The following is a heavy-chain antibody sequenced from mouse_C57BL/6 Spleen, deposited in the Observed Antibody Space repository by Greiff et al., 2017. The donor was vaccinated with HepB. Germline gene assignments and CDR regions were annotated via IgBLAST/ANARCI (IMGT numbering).Heavy chain of an antibody. J-gene: IGHJ3*01. CDR3: ARSFVYYYGSIYGWFAY. CDR2: IYPRSGNT. CDR1: GYTFTSYG. V-gene: IGHV1-81*01. Sequence: VQLQQSGAELARPGASVKLSCQASGYTFTSYGISWVKQRTGQGLEWIGEIYPRSGNTHYNEKFKGKATLTADKSSSTAYMELRSLTSEDSEVYFCARSFVYYYGSIYGWFAYWGQGTLVTVSA. D-gene: IGHD1-1*01.